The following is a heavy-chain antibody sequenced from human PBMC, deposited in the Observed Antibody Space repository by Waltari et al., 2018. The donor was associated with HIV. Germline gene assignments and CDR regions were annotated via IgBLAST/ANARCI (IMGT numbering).Heavy chain of an antibody. CDR3: ARDRGSGYDDNWFDP. CDR1: GVSISTYY. D-gene: IGHD5-12*01. V-gene: IGHV4-59*01. CDR2: IYSSGST. J-gene: IGHJ5*02. Sequence: QVQLQESGPGLVKPSETLSLTCTVSGVSISTYYWSWIRQPPGKGLEWIAYIYSSGSTNYSPSLKSRVTISVDTSKNQFSLKLSSVTAADTAVYYCARDRGSGYDDNWFDPWGQGTLVTVSS.